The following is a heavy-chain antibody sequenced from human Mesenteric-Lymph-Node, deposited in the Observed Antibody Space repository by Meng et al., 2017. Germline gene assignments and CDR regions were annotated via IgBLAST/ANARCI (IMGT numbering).Heavy chain of an antibody. V-gene: IGHV1-46*01. D-gene: IGHD5-24*01. J-gene: IGHJ3*02. Sequence: ASVKVSCKASGYTFTSYYMHWVRQAPGQGLEWMGIINPSSGSTSYAQKFQGRVTMTRDTSTSTVYMELSSLRSEDTAVYYCARDRMATIKAGGAFDIWGQGTMVTVSS. CDR1: GYTFTSYY. CDR3: ARDRMATIKAGGAFDI. CDR2: INPSSGST.